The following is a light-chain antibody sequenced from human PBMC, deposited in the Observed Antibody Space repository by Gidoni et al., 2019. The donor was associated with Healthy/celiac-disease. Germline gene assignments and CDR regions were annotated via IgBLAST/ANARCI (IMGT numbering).Light chain of an antibody. V-gene: IGKV3-20*01. CDR2: GAS. CDR1: QSVSSSY. CDR3: HQYGSSPPYT. Sequence: ENVLTQSPGTMSLSPGEGATPPCRASQSVSSSYLAWYQQKPGQAPRLLIYGASSRATGIPDSFCGSGSCTDFTLTTSSLEPADYAVYYYHQYGSSPPYTFGQGTKLEIK. J-gene: IGKJ2*01.